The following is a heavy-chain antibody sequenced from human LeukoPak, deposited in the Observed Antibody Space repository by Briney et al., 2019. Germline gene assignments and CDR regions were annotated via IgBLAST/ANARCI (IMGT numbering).Heavy chain of an antibody. Sequence: SETLSLTCTVSGGSISSYYWSWIRQPAGKGLEWIGRIYTSGSTNYNPSLKSRVTMSVDTSKNQFSLKLSSVTAADTAVYYCARGGDIVVVPAAIVGAFDIWGQGTMVTVSS. V-gene: IGHV4-4*07. CDR2: IYTSGST. J-gene: IGHJ3*02. D-gene: IGHD2-2*02. CDR1: GGSISSYY. CDR3: ARGGDIVVVPAAIVGAFDI.